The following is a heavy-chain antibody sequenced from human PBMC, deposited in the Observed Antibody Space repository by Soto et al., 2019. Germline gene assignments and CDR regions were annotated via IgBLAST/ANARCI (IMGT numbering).Heavy chain of an antibody. J-gene: IGHJ5*02. CDR1: GXTLSTSA. CDR2: IGGSGDST. Sequence: GSLRLSCAASGXTLSTSALTWVRQAPGKGLEWVSTIGGSGDSTYYTDSVKGRFTISRDNSKNTLYLQMNSLRAEDTAVDYCAKYRIVESQAVDPWGQGTLVTVS. D-gene: IGHD1-26*01. V-gene: IGHV3-23*01. CDR3: AKYRIVESQAVDP.